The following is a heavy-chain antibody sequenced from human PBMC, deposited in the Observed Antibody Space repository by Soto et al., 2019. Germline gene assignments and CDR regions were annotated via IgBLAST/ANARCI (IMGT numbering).Heavy chain of an antibody. J-gene: IGHJ5*01. D-gene: IGHD6-19*01. Sequence: GGSLRLSCAASGFTVSTGYMAWVRQVPGKGLEWISVLFSGGSSYYGDSVKGRFTISRDNSKNTLSLEMSSLRVEDTAVYFCARDTYSSGWYDSWGQGTLVTVSS. CDR3: ARDTYSSGWYDS. CDR1: GFTVSTGY. V-gene: IGHV3-53*05. CDR2: LFSGGSS.